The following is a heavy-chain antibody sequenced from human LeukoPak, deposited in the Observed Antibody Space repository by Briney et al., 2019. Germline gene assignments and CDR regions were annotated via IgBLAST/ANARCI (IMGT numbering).Heavy chain of an antibody. CDR2: IYYSGST. D-gene: IGHD6-13*01. V-gene: IGHV4-39*07. CDR3: ARPNGYIDY. Sequence: SETLSLTCTVSGGSISSSSYYWGWIRQPPGKGLEWIGSIYYSGSTYYNPSLKSRVTISVDTSKNQFSLKLSSVTAADTAVYYCARPNGYIDYWGQGTLVTVSS. CDR1: GGSISSSSYY. J-gene: IGHJ4*02.